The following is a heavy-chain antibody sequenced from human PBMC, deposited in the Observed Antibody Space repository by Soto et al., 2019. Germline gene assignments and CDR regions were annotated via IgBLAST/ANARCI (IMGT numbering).Heavy chain of an antibody. CDR1: GFIFSDAW. Sequence: EVQLVESGGGLVKPGGSLRLSCAASGFIFSDAWMNWVRQAPGKGLEWVARIKSKTDGATADYAAPVKGRFIISRDDSKDTLFLQMNGLKTEDPAVYDWITDGGEAGGKVGDGGNGYWGQGTLVTVSS. CDR2: IKSKTDGATA. J-gene: IGHJ4*02. V-gene: IGHV3-15*07. CDR3: ITDGGEAGGKVGDGGNGY. D-gene: IGHD1-26*01.